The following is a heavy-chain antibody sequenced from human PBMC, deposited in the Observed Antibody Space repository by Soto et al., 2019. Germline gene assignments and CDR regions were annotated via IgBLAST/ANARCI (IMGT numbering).Heavy chain of an antibody. J-gene: IGHJ4*02. Sequence: QVQLQESGPGLVKASETLSLTCTVSGGSISSYYWTWIRQPPGKGLEWIGYMSNSGTTNYNPSLKSRVTISVDTSKNRFSLNLNSVTAAVTAVYYCSRSSNIAVAGTGFDYWGQGTLVTVS. CDR3: SRSSNIAVAGTGFDY. CDR2: MSNSGTT. D-gene: IGHD6-19*01. V-gene: IGHV4-59*08. CDR1: GGSISSYY.